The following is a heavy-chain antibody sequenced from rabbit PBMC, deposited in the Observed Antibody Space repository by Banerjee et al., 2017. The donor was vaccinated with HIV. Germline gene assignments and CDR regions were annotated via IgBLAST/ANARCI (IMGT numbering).Heavy chain of an antibody. V-gene: IGHV1S45*01. CDR1: GFSFSNKYV. CDR3: ARGADNNWYIPYFRL. D-gene: IGHD1-1*01. Sequence: QQQLEESGGGLVKPEGSLTLSCTASGFSFSNKYVVCWVRQAPGKGLEWIACINTSSDNTGYATWAKGRFTISKTSSTTVTLQMTSLTAADTATYFCARGADNNWYIPYFRLWGPGTLVTVS. CDR2: INTSSDNT. J-gene: IGHJ4*01.